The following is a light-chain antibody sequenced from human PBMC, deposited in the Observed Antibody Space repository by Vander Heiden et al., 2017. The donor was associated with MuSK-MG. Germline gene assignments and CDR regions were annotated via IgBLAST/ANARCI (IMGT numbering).Light chain of an antibody. Sequence: TCRASQSISSYLNWYQQNPGRAPKLLIYAASSLQSVAPSRFSGSGSGTDFTLTISSRQPDDVATYYCQHTYTTPPLTFGAGTKVEIK. CDR1: QSISSY. CDR2: AAS. CDR3: QHTYTTPPLT. V-gene: IGKV1-39*01. J-gene: IGKJ4*01.